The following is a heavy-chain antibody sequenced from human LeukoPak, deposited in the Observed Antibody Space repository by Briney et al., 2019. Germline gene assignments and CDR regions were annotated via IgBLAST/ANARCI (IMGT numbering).Heavy chain of an antibody. CDR1: GFTFSSYE. D-gene: IGHD3-3*01. CDR3: ARSPIFGVVI. Sequence: GGSLRLSCAASGFTFSSYEMNWVRQAPGKGLEWVSYISSSGSTIYYADSVKGRFTISRDNAKNPLYLQMNSLRAEDTAVYYCARSPIFGVVIWGQGTMVTVSS. V-gene: IGHV3-48*03. J-gene: IGHJ3*02. CDR2: ISSSGSTI.